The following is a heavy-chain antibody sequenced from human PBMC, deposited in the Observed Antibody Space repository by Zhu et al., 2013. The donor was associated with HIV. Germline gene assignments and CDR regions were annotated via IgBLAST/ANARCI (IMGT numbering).Heavy chain of an antibody. Sequence: QVQLVQSGAEVKEFGASVKVSCKASGYTFTGHHIHWVRQVPGQGLQWIGWINPHSGDTKCAQKFQGRVTMTGDTSINTAYMDLRSLVSDDTAVYYCASDLWEKAFDIWGRGTKVTVS. D-gene: IGHD1-26*01. J-gene: IGHJ3*02. CDR3: ASDLWEKAFDI. CDR2: INPHSGDT. CDR1: GYTFTGHH. V-gene: IGHV1-2*02.